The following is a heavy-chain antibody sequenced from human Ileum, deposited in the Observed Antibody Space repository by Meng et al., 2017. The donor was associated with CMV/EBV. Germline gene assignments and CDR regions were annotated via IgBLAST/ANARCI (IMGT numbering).Heavy chain of an antibody. V-gene: IGHV3-53*01. D-gene: IGHD2-15*01. CDR3: AGAGGYFRWIFDY. Sequence: GDSLKISCAASGFTVSGTYMSWVRQAPGKGLEWVSVIYADSMTYYADSVKGRFTISRDNSKNSLYLQMDNLRVDDTAVYFCAGAGGYFRWIFDYWGQGILVTVSS. J-gene: IGHJ4*02. CDR2: IYADSMT. CDR1: GFTVSGTY.